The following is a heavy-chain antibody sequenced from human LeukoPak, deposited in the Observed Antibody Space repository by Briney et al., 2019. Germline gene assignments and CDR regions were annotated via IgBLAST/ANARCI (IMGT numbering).Heavy chain of an antibody. D-gene: IGHD3-10*01. V-gene: IGHV3-13*04. CDR2: IGKAGDT. CDR1: GFPFRSYA. J-gene: IGHJ3*02. Sequence: GGSLRLSCAASGFPFRSYAMSWVRQATGKGLEWVSAIGKAGDTYYPASVKGRFTISRENAKNSLYLQMNSLRVGDTAVYYCARRNSGAFDIWGQGTMVTVSS. CDR3: ARRNSGAFDI.